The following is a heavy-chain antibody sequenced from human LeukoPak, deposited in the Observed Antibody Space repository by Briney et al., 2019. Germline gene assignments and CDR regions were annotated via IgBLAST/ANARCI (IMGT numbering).Heavy chain of an antibody. J-gene: IGHJ6*03. D-gene: IGHD5-18*01. CDR2: INPSGGST. V-gene: IGHV1-46*01. CDR3: ARLASGYSYGSGYYYYYYMDV. CDR1: GYTFTGYY. Sequence: ASVKVSCKASGYTFTGYYMHWVRQAPGQGLEWMGIINPSGGSTSYAQKFQGRVTMTRDMSTSTVYMELSSLRSEDTAVYYCARLASGYSYGSGYYYYYYMDVWGKGTTVTVSS.